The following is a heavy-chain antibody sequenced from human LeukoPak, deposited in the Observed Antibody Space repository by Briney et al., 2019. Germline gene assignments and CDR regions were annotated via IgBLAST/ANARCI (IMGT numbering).Heavy chain of an antibody. CDR1: GFTFTTYA. CDR2: ISGSGGST. Sequence: PGRSLRLSCAASGFTFTTYAMSWVRQAPGKGLEWVSTISGSGGSTYYAASVKGRFTISRDNSKNTLYLQMNSLRAEDTAVYYCAKFGGDYVNWGQGTLVTVSS. D-gene: IGHD4-17*01. J-gene: IGHJ4*02. V-gene: IGHV3-23*01. CDR3: AKFGGDYVN.